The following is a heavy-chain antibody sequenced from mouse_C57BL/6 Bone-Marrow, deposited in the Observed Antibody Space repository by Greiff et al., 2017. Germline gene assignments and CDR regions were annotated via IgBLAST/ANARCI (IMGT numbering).Heavy chain of an antibody. D-gene: IGHD2-4*01. CDR1: GYTFTSYW. Sequence: QVQLQQPGAELVMPGASVKLPCKASGYTFTSYWMHWVKQRPGQGLEWIGEIDPSDSYTNYNQKFKGKSTLTVDKSSSTAYMQLSSLTSEDSAVYYCALYDYDEAWFAYWGQGTLVTVSA. CDR3: ALYDYDEAWFAY. J-gene: IGHJ3*01. V-gene: IGHV1-69*01. CDR2: IDPSDSYT.